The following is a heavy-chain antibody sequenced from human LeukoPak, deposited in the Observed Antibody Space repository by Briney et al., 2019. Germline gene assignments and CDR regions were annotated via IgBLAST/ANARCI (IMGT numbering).Heavy chain of an antibody. CDR2: IYYSGST. V-gene: IGHV4-61*05. J-gene: IGHJ4*02. CDR1: GGSISSSSYY. Sequence: SETLSLTCTVSGGSISSSSYYWSWIRQPPGKGLEWIGYIYYSGSTNYNPSLKSRVTISVDTSKNQFSLKLSSVTAADTAAYYCARQPGSGWYRFDYWGQGTLVTVSS. D-gene: IGHD6-19*01. CDR3: ARQPGSGWYRFDY.